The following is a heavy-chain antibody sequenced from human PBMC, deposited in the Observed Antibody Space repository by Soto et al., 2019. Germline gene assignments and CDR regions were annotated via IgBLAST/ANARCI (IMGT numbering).Heavy chain of an antibody. V-gene: IGHV3-11*01. Sequence: AGSLRLSCAASAFKFSDYYMSWVRQAPGKGLEWVSYSSGSGNVIYYADSVKGRFTISRDNDKKSVHLQMDTLRAEDTALYYCARAPDCGEGSCYRHFDLWGKGTQVTVS. CDR3: ARAPDCGEGSCYRHFDL. CDR1: AFKFSDYY. D-gene: IGHD2-15*01. J-gene: IGHJ4*02. CDR2: SSGSGNVI.